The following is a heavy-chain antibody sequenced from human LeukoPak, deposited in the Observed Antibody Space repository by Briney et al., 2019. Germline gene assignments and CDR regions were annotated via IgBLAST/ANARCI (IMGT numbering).Heavy chain of an antibody. CDR3: ARVGCSGGSCPLDY. CDR2: ISYDGSNK. V-gene: IGHV3-30-3*01. CDR1: GFTFSSYA. D-gene: IGHD2-15*01. Sequence: GGSLRLSCAASGFTFSSYAMHWVRQAPGKGLEWVAVISYDGSNKYYADSVKGRFTISRDNSKNTLYLQMNSLRAEDTAVYYCARVGCSGGSCPLDYWGQGTLVTVSS. J-gene: IGHJ4*02.